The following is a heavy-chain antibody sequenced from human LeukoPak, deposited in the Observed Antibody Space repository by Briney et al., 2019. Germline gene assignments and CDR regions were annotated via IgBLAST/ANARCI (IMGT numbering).Heavy chain of an antibody. CDR2: IYSGGST. J-gene: IGHJ6*02. Sequence: GGSLRLSCAASGFTVSSNYMSWVRQAPGKGLEWVSVIYSGGSTYYADSVKGRFTISRDNSKNTLYLQMNSLRAEDTAVYYCARLRSNYVYYYYGMDVWGQGTTVTVSS. D-gene: IGHD4-11*01. V-gene: IGHV3-53*05. CDR3: ARLRSNYVYYYYGMDV. CDR1: GFTVSSNY.